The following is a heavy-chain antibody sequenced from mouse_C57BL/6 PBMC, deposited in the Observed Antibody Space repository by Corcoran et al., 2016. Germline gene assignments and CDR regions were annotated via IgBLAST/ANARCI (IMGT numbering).Heavy chain of an antibody. Sequence: EVQLQQSGPELVKPGASVKISCKASGYTFTDYYMNWVKQSHGKSLEWIGDINPNNGGTSYNQKFKGKATLTVDKSSSTAYMELRSLTSEDSAVYYCARGGDYGNYGYAMDYLGQGTSGTVSS. CDR1: GYTFTDYY. D-gene: IGHD2-1*01. V-gene: IGHV1-26*01. CDR3: ARGGDYGNYGYAMDY. CDR2: INPNNGGT. J-gene: IGHJ4*01.